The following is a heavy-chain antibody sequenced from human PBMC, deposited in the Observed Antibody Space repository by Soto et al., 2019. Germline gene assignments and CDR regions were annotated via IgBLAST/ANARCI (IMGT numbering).Heavy chain of an antibody. CDR2: IYYSGST. CDR1: GGSISSGGYY. D-gene: IGHD3-3*01. J-gene: IGHJ4*02. V-gene: IGHV4-31*03. Sequence: TLSLTCTVSGGSISSGGYYWSWIRQHPGKGLEWIGYIYYSGSTYYNPSLKSRVTISVDTSKNQFSLKLSSVTAADTAVYYCARAATIFDPFDYWGQGTLVTVSS. CDR3: ARAATIFDPFDY.